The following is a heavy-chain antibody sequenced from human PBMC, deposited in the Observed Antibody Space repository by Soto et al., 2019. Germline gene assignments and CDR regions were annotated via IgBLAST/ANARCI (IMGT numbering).Heavy chain of an antibody. Sequence: GGSLRLSCAASGFTFSSYWMSWVRQAPGKGLEWVANIKQDGSEKYYVDSVKGRFTISRDNAKNSLYLQMNSLRAEDTAVYYCAREGAGYCSSTSCYGDAFDIWGQGTMVTVSS. D-gene: IGHD2-2*03. CDR2: IKQDGSEK. CDR1: GFTFSSYW. CDR3: AREGAGYCSSTSCYGDAFDI. V-gene: IGHV3-7*01. J-gene: IGHJ3*02.